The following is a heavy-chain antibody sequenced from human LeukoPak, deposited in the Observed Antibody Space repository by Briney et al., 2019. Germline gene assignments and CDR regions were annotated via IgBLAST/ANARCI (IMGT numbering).Heavy chain of an antibody. CDR2: ISGDGGST. CDR3: ATSDFAAHFDY. J-gene: IGHJ4*02. V-gene: IGHV3-43*02. D-gene: IGHD2/OR15-2a*01. Sequence: GGSLRLSCAASGFTFDDYAMHWVRQAPGKGLEWVSLISGDGGSTYYADSVKGRFTISRDNSKNSLYLQTNSLGTEDTALYYCATSDFAAHFDYWGQGTLVTVSS. CDR1: GFTFDDYA.